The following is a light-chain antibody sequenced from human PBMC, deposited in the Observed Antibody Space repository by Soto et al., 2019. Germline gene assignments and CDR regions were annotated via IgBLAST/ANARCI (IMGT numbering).Light chain of an antibody. CDR2: KAS. CDR3: LQYDTFRT. Sequence: DIQMTQSPSTLSASVGDRVTITCRASQSVYTWLAWFQQKPGKAPKLLIYKASSLESGVPSRFSGSGYGTEFTLTISSLQPDDFATYYCLQYDTFRTFGQGTKVEIQ. J-gene: IGKJ1*01. V-gene: IGKV1-5*03. CDR1: QSVYTW.